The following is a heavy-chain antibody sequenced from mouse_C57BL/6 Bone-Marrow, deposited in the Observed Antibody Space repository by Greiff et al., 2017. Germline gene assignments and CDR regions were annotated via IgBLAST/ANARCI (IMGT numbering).Heavy chain of an antibody. CDR1: GFTFSSYA. Sequence: EVMLVESGGGLVKPGGSLKLSCAASGFTFSSYAMSWVRQTPEKRLEWVATISDGGSYTYYPDNVKGRFTISRENAKNNLYLQMSHLKSEDTAIYYCARGDDYDDGPYYAMDYWGQGTSVTVSS. D-gene: IGHD2-4*01. CDR2: ISDGGSYT. CDR3: ARGDDYDDGPYYAMDY. J-gene: IGHJ4*01. V-gene: IGHV5-4*03.